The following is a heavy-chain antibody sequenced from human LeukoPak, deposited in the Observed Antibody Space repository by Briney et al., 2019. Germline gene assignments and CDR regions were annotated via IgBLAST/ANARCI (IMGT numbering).Heavy chain of an antibody. CDR1: GYSFTNYW. V-gene: IGHV5-51*01. J-gene: IGHJ4*02. CDR3: ARRYSSSEIFDY. CDR2: IYPGDSDT. Sequence: GESLKISCKGSGYSFTNYWTGWVRQMPGKGLEWLGIIYPGDSDTRYSPSFQGQVTISADKSISTAYLRWSSLKASDTAMYYCARRYSSSEIFDYWGQGTLVTVSS. D-gene: IGHD6-19*01.